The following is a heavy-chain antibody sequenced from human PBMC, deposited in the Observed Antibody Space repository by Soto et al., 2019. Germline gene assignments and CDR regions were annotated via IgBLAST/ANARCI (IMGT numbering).Heavy chain of an antibody. CDR2: INAGNGNT. V-gene: IGHV1-3*01. CDR3: ARVLGAYIAAADAFDY. D-gene: IGHD6-13*01. Sequence: QVQLVQSGAEVKKPGASVKVSCKASGYTFTSYAMHWVRQAPGQRLEWMGWINAGNGNTKYSQKFQGRVTITRDTSASTAYMELSSLRSEDTAVYYCARVLGAYIAAADAFDYWGQGTLVTVSS. CDR1: GYTFTSYA. J-gene: IGHJ4*02.